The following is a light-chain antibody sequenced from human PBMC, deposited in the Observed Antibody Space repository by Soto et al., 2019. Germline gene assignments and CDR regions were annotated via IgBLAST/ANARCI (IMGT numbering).Light chain of an antibody. CDR3: HPYGSSPAT. CDR2: GAS. Sequence: EIVLTQSPATLSLAPGERATLACRASQSVSSYLAWYQQKPGQDPRLIISGASSRATAIPDRFSGSGSGTDFTLTISRLEPEDFAVYYCHPYGSSPATFGQGTKVDIK. CDR1: QSVSSY. V-gene: IGKV3-20*01. J-gene: IGKJ1*01.